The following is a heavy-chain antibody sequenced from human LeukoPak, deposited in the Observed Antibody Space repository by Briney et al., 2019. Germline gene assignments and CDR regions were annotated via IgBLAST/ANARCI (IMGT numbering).Heavy chain of an antibody. CDR1: GGSFSGYY. CDR2: INHSGST. Sequence: SETLSLTCAVYGGSFSGYYWSWIRQPPGKGLEWIGEINHSGSTNYNPSLKSRVTISVDTSKNQFSLKLSSVTAADTAVYYCARLYPQRVVPAAMRVVSASGPYYYYGMDVWGQGTTVTVSS. CDR3: ARLYPQRVVPAAMRVVSASGPYYYYGMDV. J-gene: IGHJ6*02. D-gene: IGHD2-2*01. V-gene: IGHV4-34*01.